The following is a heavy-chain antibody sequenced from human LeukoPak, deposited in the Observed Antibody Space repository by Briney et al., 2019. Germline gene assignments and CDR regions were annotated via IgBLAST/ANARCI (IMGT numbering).Heavy chain of an antibody. CDR1: GFTFSSYG. J-gene: IGHJ3*02. D-gene: IGHD6-13*01. Sequence: GGSLRLSCAASGFTFSSYGMHWVRQAPGKGLEWVTFIHSDGSNKYYADSVKGRFTVSRDNSKNTLYLQMSSLRAEDTAMYYCAKVDKQLDAFDIWGQGTMVTVSS. CDR3: AKVDKQLDAFDI. CDR2: IHSDGSNK. V-gene: IGHV3-30*02.